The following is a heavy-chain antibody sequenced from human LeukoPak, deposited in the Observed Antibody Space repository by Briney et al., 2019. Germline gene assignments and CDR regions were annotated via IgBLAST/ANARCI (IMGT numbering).Heavy chain of an antibody. CDR2: MYRGGST. V-gene: IGHV4-39*07. Sequence: PSETLSLTCTVSGGSISSSSYYWGWIRQPPGKSLEWIGSMYRGGSTYYNPSLQSRLTISLDTSKNQFSLKLSSVTAADTALYYCVMTTVVTNDPYFDYWGRGTLVTVSS. CDR1: GGSISSSSYY. CDR3: VMTTVVTNDPYFDY. D-gene: IGHD4-23*01. J-gene: IGHJ4*02.